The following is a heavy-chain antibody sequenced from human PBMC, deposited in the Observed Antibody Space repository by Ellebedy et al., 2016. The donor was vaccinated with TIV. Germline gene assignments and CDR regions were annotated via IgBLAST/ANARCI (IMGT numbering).Heavy chain of an antibody. CDR3: ARLGYSGYRPFDV. V-gene: IGHV3-7*01. CDR2: IKQDGSEK. Sequence: GESLKISCAASGFTFSSYWMNWVRQAPGKGLEWVANIKQDGSEKNYVDSVKGRFTISRDNAKNSLYLQMNSLRVEDTAVYYCARLGYSGYRPFDVWGQGTTVTVSS. J-gene: IGHJ6*02. CDR1: GFTFSSYW. D-gene: IGHD5-12*01.